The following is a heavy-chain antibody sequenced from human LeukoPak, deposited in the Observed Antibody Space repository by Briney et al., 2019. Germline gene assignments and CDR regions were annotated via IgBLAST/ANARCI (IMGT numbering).Heavy chain of an antibody. CDR1: GGSFSGYY. D-gene: IGHD3-3*01. J-gene: IGHJ4*02. Sequence: SETLSLTCAVYGGSFSGYYWSWIRQPPGKRLEWIGEISHSGSTNYNPSLKSRVTISVDTSKNQFSLKLSSVTAADTAVYYCARERRVSRFLEWLPYPYYFDYWGQGTLVTVSS. V-gene: IGHV4-34*01. CDR3: ARERRVSRFLEWLPYPYYFDY. CDR2: ISHSGST.